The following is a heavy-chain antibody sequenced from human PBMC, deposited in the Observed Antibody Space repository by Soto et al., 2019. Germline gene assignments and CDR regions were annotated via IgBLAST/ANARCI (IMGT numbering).Heavy chain of an antibody. V-gene: IGHV1-69*02. Sequence: QVQLVQSGTEVKKPGSSVKVSCKASGGTFRNYPINWVRQAPGRGLEWMGSIFPLTDIPDYAQNFQARLTISADKSTSTAYMEFSSLTSDDTAMYFCARGPLVVLNYFESWGQGTLVTVSS. CDR2: IFPLTDIP. CDR1: GGTFRNYP. J-gene: IGHJ4*02. CDR3: ARGPLVVLNYFES.